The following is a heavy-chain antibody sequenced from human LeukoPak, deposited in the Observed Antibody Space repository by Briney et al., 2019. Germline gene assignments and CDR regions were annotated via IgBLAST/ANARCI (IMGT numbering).Heavy chain of an antibody. V-gene: IGHV3-23*05. CDR1: GVTFSSTA. J-gene: IGHJ4*02. CDR3: AKVSAWAMVGATYFDY. D-gene: IGHD1-26*01. CDR2: IDGSGKTA. Sequence: GGSLRLSCAASGVTFSSTAMSWVRQAPGKGLAWVSSIDGSGKTAYYADSVKGRFTISRDNSKNTLYLQLTSLRVDDTAVYYCAKVSAWAMVGATYFDYWGQGTLVTVSS.